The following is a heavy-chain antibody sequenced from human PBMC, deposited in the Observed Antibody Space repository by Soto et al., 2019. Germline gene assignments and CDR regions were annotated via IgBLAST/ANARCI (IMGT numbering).Heavy chain of an antibody. D-gene: IGHD3-22*01. CDR3: ARYDYENHFHS. V-gene: IGHV5-10-1*01. J-gene: IGHJ5*01. CDR1: GYSFTSYR. Sequence: GASLKLSCKCSGYSFTSYRISWVRQMPGKGLEWMGCIDPSDSYTNYSPSFQGHVTISADKSISTAYLQWSSLKASDTAMYYCARYDYENHFHSWGQGTLVTVSS. CDR2: IDPSDSYT.